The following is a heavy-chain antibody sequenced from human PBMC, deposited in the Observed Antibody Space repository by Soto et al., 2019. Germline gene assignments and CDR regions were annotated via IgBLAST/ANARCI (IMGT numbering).Heavy chain of an antibody. CDR1: GGTFSSYA. CDR2: IIPIFGTA. Sequence: QVQLVQSGAEVKKPGSSVKVSCKASGGTFSSYAISWVRQAPGQGLEWMGGIIPIFGTANYAQKFQGRVTITADESTSTAYMELSSLRSEDTAVYYCARATLRYCSSTSCYTVYYGMDVWGQGTTVTVSS. D-gene: IGHD2-2*02. J-gene: IGHJ6*02. CDR3: ARATLRYCSSTSCYTVYYGMDV. V-gene: IGHV1-69*01.